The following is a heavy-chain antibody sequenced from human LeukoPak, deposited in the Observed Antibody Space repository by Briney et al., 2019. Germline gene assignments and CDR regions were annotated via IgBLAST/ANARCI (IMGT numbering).Heavy chain of an antibody. CDR2: INWNGGST. CDR3: AAYYDSSGYYLW. J-gene: IGHJ4*02. V-gene: IGHV3-20*04. CDR1: GFTFDDYG. D-gene: IGHD3-22*01. Sequence: PGGSLRLSCAASGFTFDDYGMSWVRQAPGKGLEWVSGINWNGGSTGYADSVKGRFTSSRDNAKNSLYLQMNSLRAEDTALYYCAAYYDSSGYYLWWGQGTLVTVSS.